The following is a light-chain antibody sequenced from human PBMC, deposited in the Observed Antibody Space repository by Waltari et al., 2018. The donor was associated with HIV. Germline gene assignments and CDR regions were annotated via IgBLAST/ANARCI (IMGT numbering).Light chain of an antibody. CDR1: SSNIGAGYD. V-gene: IGLV1-40*01. CDR2: GNR. CDR3: QSYDSSLSGWV. Sequence: QSVLTQPPSVSGAPGQRVTISCTGSSSNIGAGYDVHWYQQLPGTAPKLLIYGNRNPPPGAPDRFSGSKSGTSASLAITGLQAEDEADYYCQSYDSSLSGWVFGGGTKLTVL. J-gene: IGLJ3*02.